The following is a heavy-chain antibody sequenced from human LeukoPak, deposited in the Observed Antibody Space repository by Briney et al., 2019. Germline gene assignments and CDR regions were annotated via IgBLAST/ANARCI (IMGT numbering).Heavy chain of an antibody. Sequence: SETLSLTCTVSGGSISSSSYYWGWIRQPPGKGLEWIGSIYYSGSTYYNPSLKSRVTISVDTSKNQFSLKLSSVTAADTAVYYCARARRGVIIFWGQGTLVTVSS. V-gene: IGHV4-39*07. J-gene: IGHJ4*02. CDR3: ARARRGVIIF. CDR2: IYYSGST. CDR1: GGSISSSSYY. D-gene: IGHD3-10*01.